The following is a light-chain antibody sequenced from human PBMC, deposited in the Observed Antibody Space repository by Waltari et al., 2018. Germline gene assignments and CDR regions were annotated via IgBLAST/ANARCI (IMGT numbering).Light chain of an antibody. J-gene: IGKJ2*01. CDR3: LHYGRSKT. Sequence: DIMLTQSPGTLSLSPGERATLSCRTSQRLASSYLSWYQQKPGQAPRLLIYGVSNKASGIPDRFSGSGSGTDFSLTINRLEPEDFAVYYCLHYGRSKTFGQGTRLEIK. V-gene: IGKV3-20*01. CDR1: QRLASSY. CDR2: GVS.